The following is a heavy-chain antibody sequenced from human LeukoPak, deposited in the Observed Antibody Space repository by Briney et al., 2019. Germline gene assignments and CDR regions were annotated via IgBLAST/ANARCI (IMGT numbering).Heavy chain of an antibody. V-gene: IGHV4-39*07. J-gene: IGHJ4*02. D-gene: IGHD6-6*01. CDR1: GGSISRSSYS. CDR2: IYYSGTT. Sequence: SETLSLTCTVSGGSISRSSYSWGWIRQPPGKGLEWIGSIYYSGTTYYNPSLKSRVTVSVDTSKNQFSLKVNSVIAADTAVYYCATQGGSSASFDFWGQGTLVTVSS. CDR3: ATQGGSSASFDF.